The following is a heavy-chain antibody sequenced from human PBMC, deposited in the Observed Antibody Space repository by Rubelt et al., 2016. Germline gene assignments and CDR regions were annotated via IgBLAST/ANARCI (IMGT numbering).Heavy chain of an antibody. Sequence: QVQLQQWGAGLLKPSETLSRTCAVYGGSFSGYFWSWIRQPPGMGLEWIGEIDHGGSTNYNPSLKSRVTVSLDPSKNQFSLKLNSVTTADTAVYYCARTWGDPSRVAALKSAFDIWGQGTVVTVSS. V-gene: IGHV4-34*02. CDR2: IDHGGST. J-gene: IGHJ3*02. CDR3: ARTWGDPSRVAALKSAFDI. CDR1: GGSFSGYF. D-gene: IGHD6-19*01.